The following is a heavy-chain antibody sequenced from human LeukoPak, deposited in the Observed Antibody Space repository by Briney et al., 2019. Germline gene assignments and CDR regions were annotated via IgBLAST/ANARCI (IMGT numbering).Heavy chain of an antibody. CDR3: ARAGSTWSGSIDAFDI. J-gene: IGHJ3*02. Sequence: PGGSLRLSCAASGFTVSSNYMSWVRQAPGKGLEWVSVVYSGGSTYYADSVKGRFTISRDNSKNTLYLQMNSLRAEDTAVYYCARAGSTWSGSIDAFDIWGQGTMVTGSS. CDR1: GFTVSSNY. CDR2: VYSGGST. V-gene: IGHV3-66*02. D-gene: IGHD3-10*01.